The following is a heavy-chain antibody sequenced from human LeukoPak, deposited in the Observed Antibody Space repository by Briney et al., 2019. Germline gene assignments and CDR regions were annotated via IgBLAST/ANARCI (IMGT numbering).Heavy chain of an antibody. CDR1: GYTFTSFG. CDR3: ARRLWGSYRYTDY. D-gene: IGHD3-16*02. V-gene: IGHV1-18*01. CDR2: ISAYSTYNGNT. J-gene: IGHJ4*02. Sequence: ASVTVSCKASGYTFTSFGISWVRQAPGQGPEWMGWISAYSTYNGNTNYAQKLQGRVTMTTDTSTSTAYMELRSLRSDDTAIYYCARRLWGSYRYTDYWGQGTLVTVSS.